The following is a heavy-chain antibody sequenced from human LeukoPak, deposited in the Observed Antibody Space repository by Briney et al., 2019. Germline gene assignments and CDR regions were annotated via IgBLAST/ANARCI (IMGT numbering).Heavy chain of an antibody. D-gene: IGHD3-16*01. CDR2: INHSGST. CDR3: SLGYYFDY. V-gene: IGHV4-34*01. J-gene: IGHJ4*02. CDR1: GGSFSGYY. Sequence: SETLSLTCAVYGGSFSGYYWSWIRQPPGKGLEWIGEINHSGSTNYNPTLKSRVTISVDTSKNQFSLKLSSVTAADTAVYYCSLGYYFDYWGQGTLVTASS.